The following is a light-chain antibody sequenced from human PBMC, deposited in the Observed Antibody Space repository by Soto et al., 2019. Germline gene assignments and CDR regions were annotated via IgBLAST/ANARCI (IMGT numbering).Light chain of an antibody. V-gene: IGKV3-20*01. Sequence: EIVLTQSPGILSLSPGARATLSCRASQTVAYTSLAWYQQRPSQAPRLLIYGTSTRATGTPDRFIGSGSGTAFTLTISRLEPEDFAVYYCQQYVTTPRTCGQGTKVE. CDR1: QTVAYTS. CDR3: QQYVTTPRT. J-gene: IGKJ1*01. CDR2: GTS.